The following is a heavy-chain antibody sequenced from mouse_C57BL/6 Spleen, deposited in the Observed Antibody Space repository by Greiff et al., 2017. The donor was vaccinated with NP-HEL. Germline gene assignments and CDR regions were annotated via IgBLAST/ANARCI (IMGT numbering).Heavy chain of an antibody. Sequence: QVQLQQPGAELVMPGASVKLSCKASGYTFTSYWMHWVKQRPGQGLEWIGEIDPSDSYTNYNQKFKGKSTLTVDKSSSTAYMQLSSLTSEDSAVYYCAREGYLDVWGTGTTVTVSS. CDR2: IDPSDSYT. CDR3: AREGYLDV. V-gene: IGHV1-69*01. J-gene: IGHJ1*03. CDR1: GYTFTSYW.